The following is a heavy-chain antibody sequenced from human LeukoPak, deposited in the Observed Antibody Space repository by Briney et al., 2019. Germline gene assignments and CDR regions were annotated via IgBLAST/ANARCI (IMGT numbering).Heavy chain of an antibody. Sequence: PSETLSLTCTVSGGSISTSNYYWGWIRQPPGKGLEWIGIIYYSGSTYSNPSLRSRVTISVDTSKNQFSLRLSSVTAADTAVYFCASQFCSGGSCYSGPRYWGQGTLVTVSS. V-gene: IGHV4-39*01. J-gene: IGHJ4*02. D-gene: IGHD2-15*01. CDR3: ASQFCSGGSCYSGPRY. CDR2: IYYSGST. CDR1: GGSISTSNYY.